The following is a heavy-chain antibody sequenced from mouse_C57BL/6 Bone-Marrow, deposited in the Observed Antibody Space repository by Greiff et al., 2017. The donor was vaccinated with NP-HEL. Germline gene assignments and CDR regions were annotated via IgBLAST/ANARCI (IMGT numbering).Heavy chain of an antibody. D-gene: IGHD2-1*01. CDR1: GYAFTNYL. J-gene: IGHJ4*01. V-gene: IGHV1-54*01. CDR2: INPGSGGP. CDR3: ARCYYGNYEDYYAMYY. Sequence: VQLQQSGAELVRPGTSVKVSCKASGYAFTNYLIEWVKQRPGQGLEWIGVINPGSGGPNYNEKFKGKATLTADKSSSTAYMQLSSLTSEDSALYFCARCYYGNYEDYYAMYYWGQGTSVTVSS.